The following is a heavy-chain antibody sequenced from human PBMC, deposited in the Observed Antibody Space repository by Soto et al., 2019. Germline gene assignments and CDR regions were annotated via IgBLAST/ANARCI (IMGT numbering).Heavy chain of an antibody. Sequence: PSETLSLTCTVSGGSISSYYWSWIRQPPGKGLEWIGYIYYSGSTNYNPSLKSRVTISVDTSKNQFSLKLSSVTAADTAVYYCATVLRVGFGESNWLDPWGQGTLVTVYS. J-gene: IGHJ5*02. D-gene: IGHD3-10*01. CDR3: ATVLRVGFGESNWLDP. CDR1: GGSISSYY. CDR2: IYYSGST. V-gene: IGHV4-59*01.